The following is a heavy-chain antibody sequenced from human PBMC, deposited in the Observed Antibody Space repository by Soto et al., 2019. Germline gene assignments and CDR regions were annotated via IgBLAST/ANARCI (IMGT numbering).Heavy chain of an antibody. Sequence: GGSRRLSCAPSGFTFSNYAMFWVRQAAGKGLEWVPTIFAGGGSTYYADSVKGRFTISRDNSKNTLFLQMNSLRVEDTAVYFCAKDLIRGDGYIDFDYWGQGTLVTVSS. CDR3: AKDLIRGDGYIDFDY. D-gene: IGHD3-10*01. V-gene: IGHV3-23*01. CDR1: GFTFSNYA. J-gene: IGHJ4*02. CDR2: IFAGGGST.